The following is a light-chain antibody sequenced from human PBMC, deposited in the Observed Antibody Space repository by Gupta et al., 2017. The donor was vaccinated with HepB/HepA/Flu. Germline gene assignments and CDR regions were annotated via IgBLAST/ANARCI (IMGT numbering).Light chain of an antibody. J-gene: IGKJ1*01. CDR2: TGS. CDR1: QRRWNGDDVNTD. CDR3: RQRENFPRT. Sequence: VMTQTPLSLPVTPGEPASIACRSSQRRWNGDDVNTDLDWYLQKPGKSPKRLIYTGSYRASGVPDRFSGSGSGTDFTLTISSVQAEDFGVYYCRQRENFPRTFGHGTKVEIK. V-gene: IGKV2-40*01.